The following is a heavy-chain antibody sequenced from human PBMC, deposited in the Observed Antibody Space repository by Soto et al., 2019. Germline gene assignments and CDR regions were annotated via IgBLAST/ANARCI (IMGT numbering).Heavy chain of an antibody. CDR1: GFTFRSYS. CDR2: ISFDGSET. V-gene: IGHV3-30*03. D-gene: IGHD3-10*01. CDR3: ATARGSTGNLFDY. J-gene: IGHJ4*02. Sequence: VQLVESGGGVVLPGRSLRLSCEASGFTFRSYSMHWVRQAPGKGLEWVAVISFDGSETFYRDSVRGRFTVSRDNPKNTLYLQMDRVTAEDTAIYYCATARGSTGNLFDYWGQGT.